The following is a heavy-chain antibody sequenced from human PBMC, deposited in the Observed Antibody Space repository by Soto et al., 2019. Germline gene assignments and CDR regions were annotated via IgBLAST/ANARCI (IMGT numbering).Heavy chain of an antibody. J-gene: IGHJ4*02. CDR1: GGSFSGYY. Sequence: TLSLTCAVYGGSFSGYYWSWIRQPPGKGLEWIGEINHSGSTNYNPSLKSRVTISVDTSKNQFSLKLSSVTAADTAVYYCAYDSSGYYRAAYWGQGTLVTVSS. CDR3: AYDSSGYYRAAY. CDR2: INHSGST. V-gene: IGHV4-34*01. D-gene: IGHD3-22*01.